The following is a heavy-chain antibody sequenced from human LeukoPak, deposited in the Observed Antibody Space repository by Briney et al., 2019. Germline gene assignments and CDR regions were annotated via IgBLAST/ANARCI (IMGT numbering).Heavy chain of an antibody. Sequence: ASVKVSCKASGYTLTDYYVHWVRQAPGQGLEWMGRINPNSGGTNYTQKFQGRVTMTRDTSISTVYMELSRLRSDDTAVYYCARVGYYESSGYYEYWGQGTLVTVSS. CDR2: INPNSGGT. CDR1: GYTLTDYY. J-gene: IGHJ4*02. D-gene: IGHD3-22*01. CDR3: ARVGYYESSGYYEY. V-gene: IGHV1-2*06.